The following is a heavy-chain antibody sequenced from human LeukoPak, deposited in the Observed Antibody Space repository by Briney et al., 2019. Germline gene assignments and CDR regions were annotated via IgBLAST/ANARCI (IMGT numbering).Heavy chain of an antibody. Sequence: GGSLRLSCAASGFRFSSYVMSWVPQAPGKGLEYVSSIVGSDGASYYADSVKGRLTISTDNSKNTLFMQMNSLRVEDTAVYYCARGDSGNYDYWGQGTLLTVSS. CDR3: ARGDSGNYDY. V-gene: IGHV3-23*01. J-gene: IGHJ4*02. D-gene: IGHD1-26*01. CDR2: IVGSDGAS. CDR1: GFRFSSYV.